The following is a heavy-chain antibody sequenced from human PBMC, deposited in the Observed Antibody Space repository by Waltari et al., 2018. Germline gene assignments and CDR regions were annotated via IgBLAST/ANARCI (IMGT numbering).Heavy chain of an antibody. Sequence: QVQLQESGPGLVKPSETLSLTCTVSGGSISSYYWSWIRQPPGKGLEWIGYIYYSGSTNYNPSLKSRVTISVDTSKNQFSLKLSSVTAADTAVYYCARAPDLYSSSWDYYYYYYMDVWGKGTTVTVSS. CDR1: GGSISSYY. CDR3: ARAPDLYSSSWDYYYYYYMDV. D-gene: IGHD6-13*01. CDR2: IYYSGST. J-gene: IGHJ6*03. V-gene: IGHV4-59*01.